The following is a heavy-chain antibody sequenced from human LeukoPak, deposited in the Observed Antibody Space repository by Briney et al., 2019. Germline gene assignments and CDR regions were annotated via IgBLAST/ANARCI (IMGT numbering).Heavy chain of an antibody. CDR2: ISSASTYT. CDR3: AKFLTGQYDAFDI. Sequence: NAGGSLRLSCAASGFTFSNFYMSWIRQAPGKGLEWVSFISSASTYTNFADSVKGRFTVSRDNAKNSLFLQMNSLRAEDTAVYYCAKFLTGQYDAFDIWGQGTMVTVS. CDR1: GFTFSNFY. V-gene: IGHV3-11*03. D-gene: IGHD3-9*01. J-gene: IGHJ3*02.